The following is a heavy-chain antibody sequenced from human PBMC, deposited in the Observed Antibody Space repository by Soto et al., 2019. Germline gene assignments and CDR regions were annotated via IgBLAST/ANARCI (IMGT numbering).Heavy chain of an antibody. CDR3: ARGALTIDY. Sequence: QVQLVQSGAEVKKPGASVKVSCKASGYTFISYGITWVRQAPGQGLEWMGWISGYNGDTQYAQRLQDRVTMTTDTSTSTAYLELSSLKSDDTAVYYCARGALTIDYWGQGTLVTVSS. CDR2: ISGYNGDT. CDR1: GYTFISYG. V-gene: IGHV1-18*01. J-gene: IGHJ4*02.